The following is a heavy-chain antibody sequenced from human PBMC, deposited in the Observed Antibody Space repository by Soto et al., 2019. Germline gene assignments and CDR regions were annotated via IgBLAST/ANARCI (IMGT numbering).Heavy chain of an antibody. J-gene: IGHJ4*02. Sequence: SETLSLTCAVYGGSFSGYNWSWIRQPPGKGLEWIGEINHSGSTNYNPSLKSRVTISVDTSKNQFSLKLSSVTAADTAVYYCARDRYLYSSSWYDYWGQGTLVTVSS. CDR1: GGSFSGYN. CDR2: INHSGST. CDR3: ARDRYLYSSSWYDY. V-gene: IGHV4-34*01. D-gene: IGHD6-13*01.